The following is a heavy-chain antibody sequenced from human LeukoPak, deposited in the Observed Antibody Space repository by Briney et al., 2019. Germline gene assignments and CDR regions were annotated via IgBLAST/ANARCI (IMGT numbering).Heavy chain of an antibody. D-gene: IGHD6-19*01. CDR3: ARALYGSGWSPFDL. CDR1: GFYFSAFA. J-gene: IGHJ4*02. V-gene: IGHV3-21*01. CDR2: ISCSTTYI. Sequence: GGSLRLSCAASGFYFSAFAMDWVRQAPGKGLEWVSSISCSTTYISYADSVKGRFTISRDNAKGSLYLQMNSLRADDTAVYYCARALYGSGWSPFDLWGQGTLVTVSS.